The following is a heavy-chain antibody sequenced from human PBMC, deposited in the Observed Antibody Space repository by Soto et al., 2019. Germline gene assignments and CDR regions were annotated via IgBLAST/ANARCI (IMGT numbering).Heavy chain of an antibody. J-gene: IGHJ4*02. D-gene: IGHD6-19*01. Sequence: PSQTLSLTCAISGDSVSSNCASWNWIRQSPSRGLEWLGRTYYRSRWYYDYAESVKSRISINPDTSKNQFSLQLNSVTPEDTAVYYCARSKQWLARVDYWGQGTLVTVSS. CDR3: ARSKQWLARVDY. CDR2: TYYRSRWYY. CDR1: GDSVSSNCAS. V-gene: IGHV6-1*01.